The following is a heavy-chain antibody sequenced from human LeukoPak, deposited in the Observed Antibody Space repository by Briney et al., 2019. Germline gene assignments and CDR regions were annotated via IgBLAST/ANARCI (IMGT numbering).Heavy chain of an antibody. CDR2: IIPILGIA. J-gene: IGHJ3*02. V-gene: IGHV1-69*04. Sequence: SVKVSCKASGGTFSSYAISWVRQTPGQGLEWMGRIIPILGIANYAQKFQGRVTITADKSTSTAYMELSSLRSEDTAVYYCARAWRIAAPNDAFDIWGQGTMVTVSS. D-gene: IGHD6-13*01. CDR3: ARAWRIAAPNDAFDI. CDR1: GGTFSSYA.